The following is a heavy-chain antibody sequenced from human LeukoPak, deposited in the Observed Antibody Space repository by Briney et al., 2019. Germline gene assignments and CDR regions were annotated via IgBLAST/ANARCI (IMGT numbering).Heavy chain of an antibody. V-gene: IGHV1-2*02. CDR2: IYPNSGDT. D-gene: IGHD4-17*01. CDR3: ARYDYVDYGFDP. J-gene: IGHJ5*02. CDR1: GYTFTGYY. Sequence: VASVKVSCEASGYTFTGYYIHWVRQAPGQGLEWMGCIYPNSGDTDYAQKFQGRVTLTRDASISTAYMELSRLKSDDTAVYYCARYDYVDYGFDPWGQGTLVTVSS.